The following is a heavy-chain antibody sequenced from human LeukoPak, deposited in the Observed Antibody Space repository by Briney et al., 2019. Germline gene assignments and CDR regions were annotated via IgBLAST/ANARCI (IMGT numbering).Heavy chain of an antibody. Sequence: SETLSLTCTIYGGSFSWYYWSWIRQPPGKGLEWIGEIHPSGSTIFNPSLKSRVSISVDTSKNQFSLILTSVTAADTGVYYCSRGRDQSKTGDSWGQGTVVTVSS. J-gene: IGHJ4*02. CDR1: GGSFSWYY. CDR2: IHPSGST. V-gene: IGHV4-34*01. CDR3: SRGRDQSKTGDS. D-gene: IGHD2-2*01.